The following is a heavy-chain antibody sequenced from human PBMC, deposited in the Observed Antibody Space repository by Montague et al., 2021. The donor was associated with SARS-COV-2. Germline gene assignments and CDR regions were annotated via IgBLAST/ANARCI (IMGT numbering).Heavy chain of an antibody. J-gene: IGHJ4*02. V-gene: IGHV4-39*01. D-gene: IGHD7-27*01. Sequence: SETLSLTCTVSGGSIMRSGYYWGWIRQAPGKGLEWIGSIYYSGRTMSTPSLKTRLSMSIDKSKNQFFLSLTSVTAADTSIYYCARHETGGPPFGDWGQGTLVTVSS. CDR3: ARHETGGPPFGD. CDR2: IYYSGRT. CDR1: GGSIMRSGYY.